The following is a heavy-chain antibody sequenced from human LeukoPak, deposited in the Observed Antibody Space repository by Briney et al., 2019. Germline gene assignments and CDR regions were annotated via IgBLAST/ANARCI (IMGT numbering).Heavy chain of an antibody. CDR3: ARGYGSSEFDY. CDR2: IYHSGST. D-gene: IGHD6-6*01. Sequence: SETLSLTCAVSGGSISNGGYSWSWIRQPPGKGLEWIGYIYHSGSTYYNPSLKSRVTISVDRSKNQFSLKLSSVTAADTAVYYCARGYGSSEFDYWGQGTLVTVSS. V-gene: IGHV4-30-2*01. CDR1: GGSISNGGYS. J-gene: IGHJ4*02.